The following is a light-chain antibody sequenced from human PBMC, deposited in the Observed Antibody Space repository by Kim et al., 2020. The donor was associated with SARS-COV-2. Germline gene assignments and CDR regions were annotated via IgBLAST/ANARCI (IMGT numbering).Light chain of an antibody. CDR3: QQYSSSPWT. J-gene: IGKJ1*01. Sequence: EIVLTQSPGTLSLSPGERATLSCRASQTVSSNSLAWYQQKPGQAPRLLIYGASSRATGIPDRFSGSESGTEFTLTVSRLESEDFAVYYCQQYSSSPWTFGQGNKVDI. CDR2: GAS. V-gene: IGKV3-20*01. CDR1: QTVSSNS.